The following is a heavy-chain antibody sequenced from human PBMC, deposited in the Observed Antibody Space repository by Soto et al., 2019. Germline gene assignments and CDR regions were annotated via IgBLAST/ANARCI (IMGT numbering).Heavy chain of an antibody. J-gene: IGHJ6*02. CDR2: IIPVFGLV. CDR3: AGGRIVVVGGLAYYGMDV. CDR1: GGTPSNSA. V-gene: IGHV1-69*01. Sequence: QVHLLLQSGAEVKKPGSSVKVSCKASGGTPSNSAISWVRQAPGQGPEWMGGIIPVFGLVKYAQNFQGRVTISADEATITAYMGMSSLRAEDTGVYYCAGGRIVVVGGLAYYGMDVWAQGTTVTVPS. D-gene: IGHD3-22*01.